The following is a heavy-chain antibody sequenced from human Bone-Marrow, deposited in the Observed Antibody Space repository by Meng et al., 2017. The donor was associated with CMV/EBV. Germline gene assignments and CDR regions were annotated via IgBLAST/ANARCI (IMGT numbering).Heavy chain of an antibody. CDR1: GFIFSNNE. D-gene: IGHD3-3*01. CDR3: ARGLSTSYDFWSGYYYFDY. V-gene: IGHV3-48*03. Sequence: GESLKISCAASGFIFSNNEMNWVRLAPGKGLEWLSYISSSGGTIYYADSVKGRFTISRDNAKNSLYLQMDSLRAEDTAVYYCARGLSTSYDFWSGYYYFDYWGQGTLVTVSS. CDR2: ISSSGGTI. J-gene: IGHJ4*02.